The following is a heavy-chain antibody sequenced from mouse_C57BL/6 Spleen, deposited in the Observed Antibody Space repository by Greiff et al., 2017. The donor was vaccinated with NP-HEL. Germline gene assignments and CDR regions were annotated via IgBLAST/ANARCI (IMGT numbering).Heavy chain of an antibody. CDR3: ARWLGLYAMDY. J-gene: IGHJ4*01. D-gene: IGHD3-3*01. V-gene: IGHV1-50*01. Sequence: QVQLQQPGAELVKPGASVKLSCKASGYTFTSYWMQWVKQRPGQGLEWIGEIDPSDSYTNYNQKFKGKATLTVDTSSSTAYMQLSSLTSEDSAVYYCARWLGLYAMDYWGQGTSVTVSS. CDR2: IDPSDSYT. CDR1: GYTFTSYW.